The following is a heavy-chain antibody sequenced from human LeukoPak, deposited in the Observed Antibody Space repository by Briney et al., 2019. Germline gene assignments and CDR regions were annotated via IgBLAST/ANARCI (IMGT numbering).Heavy chain of an antibody. CDR2: ISSTSNYI. D-gene: IGHD2-2*01. J-gene: IGHJ3*02. Sequence: GGSLRLSCAASGFTFSSYTMNWVRQAPGKGQEWVSFISSTSNYIYYADSVKGRFTISRDNAKNSLYLQMNSLRADDTAVYYCARDGTYRYCSSTSCFRDALDIWGQGTMVTVSS. V-gene: IGHV3-21*01. CDR1: GFTFSSYT. CDR3: ARDGTYRYCSSTSCFRDALDI.